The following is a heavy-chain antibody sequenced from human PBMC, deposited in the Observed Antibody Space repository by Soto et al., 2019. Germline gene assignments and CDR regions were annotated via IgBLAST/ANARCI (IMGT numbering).Heavy chain of an antibody. CDR1: GASISSYY. D-gene: IGHD4-17*01. CDR3: ARRYGASFDY. Sequence: ETLSLTCSVSGASISSYYWSWIRQPPGKGLEWIGDIYFSGSTNYNPSLKSRVTISVDTSKNQFSLKLSSVTAADTAVYYCARRYGASFDYWGQGTLVTVS. CDR2: IYFSGST. J-gene: IGHJ4*02. V-gene: IGHV4-59*01.